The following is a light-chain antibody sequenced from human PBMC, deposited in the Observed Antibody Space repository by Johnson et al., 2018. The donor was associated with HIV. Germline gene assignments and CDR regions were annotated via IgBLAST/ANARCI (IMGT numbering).Light chain of an antibody. Sequence: QSVLTQPPSVSAAPGQKVTISCSGSSSNIGNNYVSWYQQLPGTAPKLLIYDNNKRPSGIPDRFSGSKSGTSATLGITGLPTGDEADYYCGTWDSSLSAGVFGTGTTVTVL. V-gene: IGLV1-51*01. J-gene: IGLJ1*01. CDR3: GTWDSSLSAGV. CDR2: DNN. CDR1: SSNIGNNY.